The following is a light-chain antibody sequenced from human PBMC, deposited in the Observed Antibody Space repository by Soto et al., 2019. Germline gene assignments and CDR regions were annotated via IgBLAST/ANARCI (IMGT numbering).Light chain of an antibody. V-gene: IGKV3-15*01. CDR1: QSVSSN. CDR3: QHYNNWPPWT. J-gene: IGKJ1*01. Sequence: EIVMTQSPATLSVSPGERATLSCRASQSVSSNLAWYQQKPGQAPRLLIYGASTRATGIPARFSGSGSGTEFTLTISSLQSEDFGVYYCQHYNNWPPWTFGQGTKVEI. CDR2: GAS.